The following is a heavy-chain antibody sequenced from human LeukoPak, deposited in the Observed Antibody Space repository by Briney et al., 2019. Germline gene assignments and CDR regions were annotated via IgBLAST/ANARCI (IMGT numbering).Heavy chain of an antibody. CDR2: ISYDGSNK. J-gene: IGHJ4*02. CDR1: GFTFSSYA. Sequence: GGSLRLSCAASGFTFSSYAMHWVRQAPGKGLEWVAVISYDGSNKYYADSVRGRFTISRDNSKNTLYLQMNSLRAEDTAVCYCASEGYWGQGTLVTVSS. V-gene: IGHV3-30-3*01. CDR3: ASEGY.